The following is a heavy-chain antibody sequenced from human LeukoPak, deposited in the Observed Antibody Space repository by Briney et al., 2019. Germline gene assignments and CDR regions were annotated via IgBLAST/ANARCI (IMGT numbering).Heavy chain of an antibody. CDR3: ARVKGIAVARPILNWFDP. J-gene: IGHJ5*02. D-gene: IGHD6-19*01. Sequence: GASVKVSCKASGYTFTSYGISWVRQAPGQGLEWMGWISAYNGNTNYAQKLQGRVTMTTDTSTSTAYMELRSLRSDDTAVYYCARVKGIAVARPILNWFDPWGQGTLVTVSS. CDR1: GYTFTSYG. CDR2: ISAYNGNT. V-gene: IGHV1-18*01.